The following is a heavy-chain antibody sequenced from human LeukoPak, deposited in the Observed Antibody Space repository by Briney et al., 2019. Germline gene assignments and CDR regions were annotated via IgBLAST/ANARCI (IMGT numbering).Heavy chain of an antibody. CDR1: GFTFSSYA. J-gene: IGHJ4*02. D-gene: IGHD2-2*02. Sequence: GRSLRLSCAASGFTFSSYAMHWVRQAPGKGLEWVAVIPYDGSNKYYADSVKGRFTISRDNSKNTLYLQMNSLRAEDTAVYYCARGLCSSTSCYTTDFDYWGQGTLVTVSS. CDR3: ARGLCSSTSCYTTDFDY. CDR2: IPYDGSNK. V-gene: IGHV3-30-3*01.